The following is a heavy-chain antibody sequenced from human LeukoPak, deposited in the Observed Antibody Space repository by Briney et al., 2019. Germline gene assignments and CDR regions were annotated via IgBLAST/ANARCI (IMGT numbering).Heavy chain of an antibody. V-gene: IGHV4-31*03. CDR1: GGSISSGGYY. CDR2: IYYSGST. J-gene: IGHJ4*02. Sequence: SETLSLTCSVSGGSISSGGYYWSWIRQHPGKGLEWIGYIYYSGSTYYNPSLKSRVTISVDTSKNQFSLKLSSVTAADTAVYYCARQGTYCSGGSCQLLDYWGQGTLVTVSS. D-gene: IGHD2-15*01. CDR3: ARQGTYCSGGSCQLLDY.